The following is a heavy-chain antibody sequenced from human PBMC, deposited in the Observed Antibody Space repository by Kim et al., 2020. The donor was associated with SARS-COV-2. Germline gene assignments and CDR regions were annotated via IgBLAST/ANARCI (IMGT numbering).Heavy chain of an antibody. Sequence: GGSLRHSCVASGFTFDTYAMSWVRQAPGKGLEWVSVISGNGVNKFYADPVRGRLTVSRDNSKNTLYLQMNSLRDEDTALYYCAKVVVMDGYNYYYYYGM. CDR3: AKVVVMDGYNYYYYYGM. CDR2: ISGNGVNK. J-gene: IGHJ6*01. CDR1: GFTFDTYA. D-gene: IGHD3-22*01. V-gene: IGHV3-23*01.